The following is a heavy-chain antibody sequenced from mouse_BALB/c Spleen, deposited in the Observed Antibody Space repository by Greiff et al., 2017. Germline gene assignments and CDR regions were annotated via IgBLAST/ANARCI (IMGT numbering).Heavy chain of an antibody. CDR3: ARALNWPWFAY. V-gene: IGHV1-9*01. J-gene: IGHJ3*01. D-gene: IGHD4-1*01. CDR1: GYTFSTYW. Sequence: QVQLQQSGAELMKPGASVKISCKATGYTFSTYWIEWVKQRPGHGLEWIGEILPGSGSTNYNEKFKGKATFTADTSSNTAYMQLSSLTSEDSAVYYCARALNWPWFAYWGQGTLVTVSA. CDR2: ILPGSGST.